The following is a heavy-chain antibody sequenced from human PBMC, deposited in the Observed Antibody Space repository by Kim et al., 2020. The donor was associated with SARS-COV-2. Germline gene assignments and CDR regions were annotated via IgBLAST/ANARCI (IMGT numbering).Heavy chain of an antibody. J-gene: IGHJ3*02. CDR3: ARGDHDYGDYRHAFDI. Sequence: GGSLRLSCAASGFTFSSYSMNWVRQAPGKGLEWVSSISSSSSYIYYADSVKGRFTISRDNAKNSLYLQMNSLRAEDTAVYYCARGDHDYGDYRHAFDIWGQGTMVTVSS. CDR1: GFTFSSYS. D-gene: IGHD4-17*01. V-gene: IGHV3-21*01. CDR2: ISSSSSYI.